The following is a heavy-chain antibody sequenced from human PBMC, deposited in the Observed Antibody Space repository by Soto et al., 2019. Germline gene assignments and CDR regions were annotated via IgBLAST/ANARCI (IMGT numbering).Heavy chain of an antibody. CDR3: ARDLQPYYDSSGLDY. Sequence: ASVKVSCKASGYTFTIYGISCVLQSPLQGLEWMGWISAYNGNTNYAQKLQGRVTMTTDTSTSTAYMELRSLRSDDTAVYYCARDLQPYYDSSGLDYWGQGTLVTVSS. CDR2: ISAYNGNT. J-gene: IGHJ4*02. D-gene: IGHD3-22*01. CDR1: GYTFTIYG. V-gene: IGHV1-18*04.